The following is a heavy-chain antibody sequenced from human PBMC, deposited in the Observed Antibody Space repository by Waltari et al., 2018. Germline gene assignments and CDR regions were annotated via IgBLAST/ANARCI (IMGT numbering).Heavy chain of an antibody. CDR2: FDPENGDS. D-gene: IGHD3-3*01. Sequence: EAQLIQSGAEVKKPGATVRISCKASGYPFSDYYIHWVQQAPGKGLEWMAGFDPENGDSEFADKCQGRVSVTADTSTDTAYLDLTSLTSEDSAIYYCANSMSGPRVQWGQGTLLTVTS. CDR3: ANSMSGPRVQ. V-gene: IGHV1-69-2*01. J-gene: IGHJ4*02. CDR1: GYPFSDYY.